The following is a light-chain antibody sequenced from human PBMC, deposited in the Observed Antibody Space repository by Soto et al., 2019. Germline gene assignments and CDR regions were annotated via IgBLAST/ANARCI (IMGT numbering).Light chain of an antibody. CDR2: GAS. V-gene: IGKV3D-15*01. CDR3: KQYVGSPIT. CDR1: QSVSSK. Sequence: ETVMTQSPATLSVSPGERATLSCRASQSVSSKLAWYQQKPGQAPRLLIYGASTRATGIPARFSGGGSGTDFSLTIRRLEPEDFALYYCKQYVGSPITFGQGTRLEIK. J-gene: IGKJ5*01.